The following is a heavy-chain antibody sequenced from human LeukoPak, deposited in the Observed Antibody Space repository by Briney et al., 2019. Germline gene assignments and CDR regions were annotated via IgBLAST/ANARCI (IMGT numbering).Heavy chain of an antibody. D-gene: IGHD3-10*01. CDR2: ISSSSSTI. Sequence: PGGSLRLSCAASGFTFSSYSMNWVRQAPGKGLEWVSYISSSSSTIYYADSVKGRFTISRDNAKNSLYLQMNSLRDEDTAVYYCASQLLWFGELLRDYWGQGTLVTVSS. CDR1: GFTFSSYS. V-gene: IGHV3-48*02. CDR3: ASQLLWFGELLRDY. J-gene: IGHJ4*02.